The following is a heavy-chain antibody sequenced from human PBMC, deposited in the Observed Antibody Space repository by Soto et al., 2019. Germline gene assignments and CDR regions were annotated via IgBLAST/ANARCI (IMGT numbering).Heavy chain of an antibody. CDR2: ISGGGSTT. J-gene: IGHJ4*02. CDR3: ANARLDWPFYFDY. Sequence: EVQLLESGGGLVQPGGSLRLSCAASGFTFSGYGMRWVRQAPGKGLEWVSSISGGGSTTYYADSVKGRFTISSDNAKNARYLQMNSLGVEDTAVYYGANARLDWPFYFDYGGQGTLVTVS. V-gene: IGHV3-23*01. D-gene: IGHD3-9*01. CDR1: GFTFSGYG.